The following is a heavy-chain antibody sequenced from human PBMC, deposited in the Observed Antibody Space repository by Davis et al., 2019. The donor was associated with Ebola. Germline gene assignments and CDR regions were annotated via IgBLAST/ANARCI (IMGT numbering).Heavy chain of an antibody. Sequence: AASVKVSCKASGYTFTSYAMHWVRQAPGQRLEWMGWINAGNGNTKYSQKFQGRVTITRDTSASTAYMELSSLRSEDTAVYYCAIGGSGSYYNVGWFDHWGQGTLVTVSS. J-gene: IGHJ5*02. CDR1: GYTFTSYA. CDR2: INAGNGNT. CDR3: AIGGSGSYYNVGWFDH. V-gene: IGHV1-3*01. D-gene: IGHD3-10*01.